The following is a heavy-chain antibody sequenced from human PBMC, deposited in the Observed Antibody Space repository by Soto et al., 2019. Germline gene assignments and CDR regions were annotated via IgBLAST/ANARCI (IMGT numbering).Heavy chain of an antibody. CDR2: IIPIFGTA. D-gene: IGHD5-12*01. CDR1: GGTFSSYA. Sequence: SVKVSCKASGGTFSSYAISWVRQAPGQGLEWMGGIIPIFGTANYAQKFQGRVTITADKSTSTAYMELSSLRSEDTAVYYCARAKDSGYDFGSYYYYGMDVWGQGTTVTV. J-gene: IGHJ6*02. CDR3: ARAKDSGYDFGSYYYYGMDV. V-gene: IGHV1-69*06.